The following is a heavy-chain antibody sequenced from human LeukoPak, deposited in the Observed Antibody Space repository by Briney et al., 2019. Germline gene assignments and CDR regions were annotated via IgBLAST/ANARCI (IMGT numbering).Heavy chain of an antibody. Sequence: SETLSLTCTVSGGSISSGSYSWSWIRQPAGKGLEWIGRIYTSGSTNYNPSLKSRVTISVDTSKNQFSLKLSSVTAADTAVYYCARVTLYDFRMDVWGKGTTVTVSS. CDR2: IYTSGST. V-gene: IGHV4-61*02. D-gene: IGHD3-3*01. CDR1: GGSISSGSYS. CDR3: ARVTLYDFRMDV. J-gene: IGHJ6*03.